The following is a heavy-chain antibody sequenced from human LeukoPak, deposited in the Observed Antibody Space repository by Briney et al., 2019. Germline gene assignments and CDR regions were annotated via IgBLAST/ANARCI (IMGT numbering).Heavy chain of an antibody. D-gene: IGHD2-15*01. CDR3: ASGYCSGGSCYSGYYFDY. CDR1: GGTFSSYA. V-gene: IGHV1-69*13. CDR2: IIPIFGTA. J-gene: IGHJ4*02. Sequence: SVKVSCKASGGTFSSYAISWVRQAPGQGLEWMGGIIPIFGTANYAQKFQGRVTITADESTSTAYMELSSLRSEDTAVYYCASGYCSGGSCYSGYYFDYWGQGALVTVSS.